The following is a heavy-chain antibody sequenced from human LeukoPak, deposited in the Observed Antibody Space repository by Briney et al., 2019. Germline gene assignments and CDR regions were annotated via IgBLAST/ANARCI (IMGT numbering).Heavy chain of an antibody. CDR1: GFTLSSYN. V-gene: IGHV3-21*01. Sequence: GGSLRLSCVASGFTLSSYNMKWVRQAPGKRLEWVSSISWRSSDIEYADSVKGRFAISRDNAKNSLYLQMNSLRAEDTAVYYCARAFLFPYYYDSSGTTLGYWGQGTLVTVSS. CDR3: ARAFLFPYYYDSSGTTLGY. CDR2: ISWRSSDI. J-gene: IGHJ4*02. D-gene: IGHD3-22*01.